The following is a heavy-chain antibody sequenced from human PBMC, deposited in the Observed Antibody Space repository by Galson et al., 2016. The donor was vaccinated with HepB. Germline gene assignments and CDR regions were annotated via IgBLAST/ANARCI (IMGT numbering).Heavy chain of an antibody. D-gene: IGHD6-19*01. V-gene: IGHV1-2*02. J-gene: IGHJ4*02. CDR2: IHPKSGGT. Sequence: SVKVSCKASGYTFIDYYMHWLRQAPGQRPEWMGWIHPKSGGTNFEQKFQGRVTMTSDTSTGTVYMELSRLRSDDTAVYHCAPAARGLQWFDYWGQGTLVTVSS. CDR1: GYTFIDYY. CDR3: APAARGLQWFDY.